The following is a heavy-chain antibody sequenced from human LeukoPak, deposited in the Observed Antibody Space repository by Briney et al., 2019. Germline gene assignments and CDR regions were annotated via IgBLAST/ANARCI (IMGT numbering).Heavy chain of an antibody. Sequence: SETLSLTCAVYGGSFSGYYWSWIRQPPGKGLEWIGEINHSGSTNYNPSLKSRVTISVDTSKNQFPLKLSSVTAADTAVYYCARGSSGYSYGLGYYYYMDVWDKGTTVTVSS. J-gene: IGHJ6*03. CDR1: GGSFSGYY. CDR2: INHSGST. D-gene: IGHD5-18*01. V-gene: IGHV4-34*01. CDR3: ARGSSGYSYGLGYYYYMDV.